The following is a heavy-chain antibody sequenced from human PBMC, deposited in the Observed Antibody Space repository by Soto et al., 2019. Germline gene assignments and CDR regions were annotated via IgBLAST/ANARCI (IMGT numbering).Heavy chain of an antibody. D-gene: IGHD3-10*01. J-gene: IGHJ5*02. V-gene: IGHV3-21*01. CDR2: ISSSSSYI. Sequence: GGSLRLSCAASGFTFSSYSMNWVRQAPGKGLEWVSSISSSSSYIYYADSVKGRFTISRDNAKNSLYLQMNSLRAEDTAVYYCARSGSFGFGELLLIGGGFDPWGQGTLVTVSS. CDR3: ARSGSFGFGELLLIGGGFDP. CDR1: GFTFSSYS.